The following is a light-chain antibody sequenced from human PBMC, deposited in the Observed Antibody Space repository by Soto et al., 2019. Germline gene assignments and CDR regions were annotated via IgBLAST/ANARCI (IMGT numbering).Light chain of an antibody. CDR1: QSISTW. Sequence: DIQMTQSPPTLSASVGDTVTTTCRASQSISTWMAWYQQKPGKAPKLLIFDASTLQGGVPSRFSGSASGTEFTLTISSLQPDDFATYYCQHYDSYPYTFGQGTKVEI. CDR3: QHYDSYPYT. CDR2: DAS. V-gene: IGKV1-5*01. J-gene: IGKJ2*01.